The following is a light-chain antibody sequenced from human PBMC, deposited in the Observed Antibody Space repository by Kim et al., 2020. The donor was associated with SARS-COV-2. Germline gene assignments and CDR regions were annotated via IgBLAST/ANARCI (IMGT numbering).Light chain of an antibody. J-gene: IGLJ1*01. CDR3: SSYAGSNNFV. V-gene: IGLV2-8*01. CDR2: EVT. Sequence: GQSVTISGTGASSDIGSYNFVSWYQQLPGKAPKLMIYEVTKRPSGVPDRFSGSKSGNTASLTVSGLQADDEADYYCSSYAGSNNFVFGTGTKVTVL. CDR1: SSDIGSYNF.